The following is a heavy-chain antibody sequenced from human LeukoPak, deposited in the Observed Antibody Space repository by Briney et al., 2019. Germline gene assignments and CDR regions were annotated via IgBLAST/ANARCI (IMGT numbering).Heavy chain of an antibody. V-gene: IGHV4-59*08. CDR3: TRQSEFYYNGMDV. J-gene: IGHJ6*02. CDR1: GGSISSYH. Sequence: ASETLSLTCTVSGGSISSYHWSWIRQPPGKGLEWIGYIYYSGSTNYNPSLKSRVTISVDTSKNQFSLRLSSVTAADTGVYYCTRQSEFYYNGMDVWGQGTTVTVSS. CDR2: IYYSGST. D-gene: IGHD3-10*01.